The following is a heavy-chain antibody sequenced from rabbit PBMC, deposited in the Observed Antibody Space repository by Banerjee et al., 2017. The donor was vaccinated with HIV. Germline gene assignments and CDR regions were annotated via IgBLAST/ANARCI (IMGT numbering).Heavy chain of an antibody. CDR1: GFDFSSYY. CDR2: IDPVFGST. D-gene: IGHD8-1*01. J-gene: IGHJ4*01. V-gene: IGHV1S7*01. CDR3: ARGGYAGSSYIPYFNL. Sequence: QLKESGGGLVQPGGSLKLSCKASGFDFSSYYMSWVRQDPGKGLEWIGYIDPVFGSTYYASWVNGRFTISSHNAQNTLYLQLNSLTAADTATYFCARGGYAGSSYIPYFNLWGPGTLVTVS.